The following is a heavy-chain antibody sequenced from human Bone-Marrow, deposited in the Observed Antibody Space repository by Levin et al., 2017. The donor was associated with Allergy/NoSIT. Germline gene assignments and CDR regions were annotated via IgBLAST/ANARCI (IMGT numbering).Heavy chain of an antibody. CDR1: GGSLNNYA. CDR2: IIPSFGAT. Sequence: AGESLKISCKASGGSLNNYAINWVRQAPGQGLEWMGGIIPSFGATNYAQTFQDRVTITADESTNRAYMELRGLRSEDTAVYYCARGVRFLEWLSNPRHYYYYGMDVWGQGTTVTVSS. J-gene: IGHJ6*02. D-gene: IGHD3-3*01. CDR3: ARGVRFLEWLSNPRHYYYYGMDV. V-gene: IGHV1-69*01.